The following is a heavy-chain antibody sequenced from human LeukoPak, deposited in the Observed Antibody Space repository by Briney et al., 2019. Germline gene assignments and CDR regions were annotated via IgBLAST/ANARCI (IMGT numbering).Heavy chain of an antibody. CDR1: GFTFSSYE. D-gene: IGHD3-3*01. CDR2: ISSSGSTI. CDR3: ARAGYYASFFDY. V-gene: IGHV3-48*03. Sequence: GGSLRLSCAASGFTFSSYEMNWVRQAPGKGLEWVSYISSSGSTIYYADSVKGRFTISRDNAKNSLYLQMNSQRAEDTAVYYCARAGYYASFFDYWGQGTLVTVSS. J-gene: IGHJ4*02.